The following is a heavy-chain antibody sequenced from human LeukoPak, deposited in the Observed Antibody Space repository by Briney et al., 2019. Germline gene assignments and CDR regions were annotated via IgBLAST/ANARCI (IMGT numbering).Heavy chain of an antibody. J-gene: IGHJ3*02. Sequence: GGSLRLSCAASGFTFSSYSMNWVRQAPGKGLEWVSFISSSTRYISYADSVKGRFTISRDNAKSSLWLQMNSLRAEDTAVYYCARATNGRFDIWGQGTMVTVSS. CDR2: ISSSTRYI. V-gene: IGHV3-21*01. CDR1: GFTFSSYS. D-gene: IGHD2-8*01. CDR3: ARATNGRFDI.